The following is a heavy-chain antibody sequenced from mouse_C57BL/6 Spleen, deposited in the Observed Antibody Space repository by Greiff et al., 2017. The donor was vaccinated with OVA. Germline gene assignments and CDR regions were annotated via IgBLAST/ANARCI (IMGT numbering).Heavy chain of an antibody. V-gene: IGHV5-9-1*02. CDR2: ISSGGDYI. CDR1: GFTFSSYA. J-gene: IGHJ4*01. Sequence: EVNLVESGEGLVKPGGSLKLSCAASGFTFSSYAMSWVRQTPEKRLEWVAYISSGGDYIYYADTVQGRFTISRDNARNTLYLQMSSLKSEDTAMYYCTRGRNGSIYYAMDYWGQGTSVTVSS. D-gene: IGHD1-1*01. CDR3: TRGRNGSIYYAMDY.